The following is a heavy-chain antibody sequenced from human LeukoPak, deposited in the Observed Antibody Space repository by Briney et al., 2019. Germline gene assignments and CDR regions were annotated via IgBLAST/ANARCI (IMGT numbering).Heavy chain of an antibody. Sequence: GGSLRLSCVASGLPIGDFAMHWVRQAPGQGLEWVSLISGDGVSAFFADSVKGRFSISRDNSKNSLFLEMSSLRTEDTAMYYCARESGKFDYWGQGTLVAVSS. CDR3: ARESGKFDY. CDR2: ISGDGVSA. V-gene: IGHV3-43*02. CDR1: GLPIGDFA. J-gene: IGHJ4*02.